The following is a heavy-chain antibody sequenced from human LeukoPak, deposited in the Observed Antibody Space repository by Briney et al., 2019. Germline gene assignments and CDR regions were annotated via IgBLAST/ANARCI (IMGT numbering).Heavy chain of an antibody. J-gene: IGHJ6*03. D-gene: IGHD6-13*01. CDR1: GYTFTSYA. CDR3: ARVGQQLVLVGYYYYMDV. CDR2: INTNTGNP. V-gene: IGHV7-4-1*02. Sequence: ASVKVSCKASGYTFTSYAMNWVRQAPGQGLEWMGGINTNTGNPTYAQGFTGRFVFSLDTSVSTAYLQISSLKAEDTAVYYCARVGQQLVLVGYYYYMDVWGKGTTVTVSS.